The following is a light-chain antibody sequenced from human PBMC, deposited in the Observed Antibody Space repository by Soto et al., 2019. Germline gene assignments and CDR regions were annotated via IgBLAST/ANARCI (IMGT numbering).Light chain of an antibody. CDR1: HNINNF. V-gene: IGKV1-39*01. J-gene: IGKJ1*01. CDR2: AAT. CDR3: QQSHYTPPA. Sequence: DIQMTQSPSSLSASVGDRVTITCRASHNINNFLNWYQQRQGQVPTLLIYAATHLHTGVPSRFTGSGSGTDFTLTINNLQPEDFTTYYCQQSHYTPPAFGQGTKVDIK.